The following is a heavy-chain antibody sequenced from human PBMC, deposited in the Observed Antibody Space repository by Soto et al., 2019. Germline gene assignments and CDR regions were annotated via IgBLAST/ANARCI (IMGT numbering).Heavy chain of an antibody. Sequence: EVQLVESGGGLVQPGGSLRLSCAASGFTFSTYWMHWVRQAPGTGLEGVSRIKGDGSSTSYADSVKGRFTISRDNAKNTLYLQMNSLGAEDTAVYWCARGIRKYYGVDVWGQGTTVTVSS. CDR1: GFTFSTYW. J-gene: IGHJ6*02. V-gene: IGHV3-74*01. CDR3: ARGIRKYYGVDV. CDR2: IKGDGSST.